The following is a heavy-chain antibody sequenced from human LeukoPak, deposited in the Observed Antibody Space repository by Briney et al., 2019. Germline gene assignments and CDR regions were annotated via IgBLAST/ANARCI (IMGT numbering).Heavy chain of an antibody. CDR1: GYTFTNYA. CDR3: ARAYQHLGGLSFPGS. D-gene: IGHD3-16*01. Sequence: AASVKVSCKASGYTFTNYAMNWVRQAPGQGLQWMGWIDPNTGNPTYAQGFTGRFVFSLDTSVSTTYLQISSLKPEDTAVYYCARAYQHLGGLSFPGSWGQGTLVTVSS. CDR2: IDPNTGNP. J-gene: IGHJ5*02. V-gene: IGHV7-4-1*02.